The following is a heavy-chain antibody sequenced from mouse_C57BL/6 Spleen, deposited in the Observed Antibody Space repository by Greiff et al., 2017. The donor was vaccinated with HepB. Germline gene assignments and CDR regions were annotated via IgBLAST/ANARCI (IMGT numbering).Heavy chain of an antibody. Sequence: EVQLQESGPGLVKPSQSLSLTCSVTGYSITSGYYWNWIRQFPGNKLEWMGYISYDGSNNYNPSLKNRISITRDTSKNQFFLKLNSVTTEDTATYYCARPTVVARWYFDVWGTGTTVTVSS. D-gene: IGHD1-1*01. J-gene: IGHJ1*03. CDR2: ISYDGSN. CDR1: GYSITSGYY. CDR3: ARPTVVARWYFDV. V-gene: IGHV3-6*01.